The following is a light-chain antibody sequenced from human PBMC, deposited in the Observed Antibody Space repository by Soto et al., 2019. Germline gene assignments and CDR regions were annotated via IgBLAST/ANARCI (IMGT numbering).Light chain of an antibody. CDR3: QQLNSYPLI. Sequence: DIQLTQSPSFLSASVGDRVTITCRASQGINNYLAWYQQKPGTAPKLLIYVASTLQSGVPSRFSGSASGTEFTLTIDSLQPDDFATYCCQQLNSYPLIFGPGTKVDVK. J-gene: IGKJ3*01. CDR1: QGINNY. V-gene: IGKV1-9*01. CDR2: VAS.